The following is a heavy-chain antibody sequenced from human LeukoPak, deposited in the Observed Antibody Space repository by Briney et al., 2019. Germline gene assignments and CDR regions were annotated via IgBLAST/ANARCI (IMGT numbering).Heavy chain of an antibody. CDR1: GGSISSGGYY. V-gene: IGHV4-30-2*01. CDR3: ARGGREAAGSYYFDY. Sequence: SQTLSLTCTVSGGSISSGGYYWSWVRQPPGKGLEWIGYIYHSGSTYYNPSLKSRVTISVDRSKNQFSLKLSSVTAADTAVYYCARGGREAAGSYYFDYWGQGTLVTVSS. J-gene: IGHJ4*02. CDR2: IYHSGST. D-gene: IGHD6-13*01.